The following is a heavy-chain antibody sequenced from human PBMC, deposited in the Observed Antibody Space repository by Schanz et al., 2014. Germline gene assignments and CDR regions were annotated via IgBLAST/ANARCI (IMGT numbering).Heavy chain of an antibody. Sequence: EVQLVESGGGLVPPGGSLRLSCAASGFNFSDYAMCWVRQAPGKGLEWVSLISDSGDTAYYADSVKGRFTISRDNFKGALYLQMSSLRAEDTAVYYCARAGYDADNWFDPWGQGTLVTVSS. CDR3: ARAGYDADNWFDP. V-gene: IGHV3-23*04. D-gene: IGHD2-2*01. CDR2: ISDSGDTA. J-gene: IGHJ5*02. CDR1: GFNFSDYA.